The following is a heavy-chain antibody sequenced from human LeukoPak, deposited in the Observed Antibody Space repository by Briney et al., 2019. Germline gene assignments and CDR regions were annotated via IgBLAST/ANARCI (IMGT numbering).Heavy chain of an antibody. CDR2: IDYSGST. J-gene: IGHJ6*03. CDR1: GGSISSYY. V-gene: IGHV4-59*01. D-gene: IGHD3-22*01. Sequence: NPSETLSLTCTVSGGSISSYYWSWIRQPPGKGLEWIGYIDYSGSTNYNPSLKSRVTISVDTSKNQFSLKLSSVTAADTAVYYCARVHYDSSGYYFDYYYYYMDVWGKGTTVTVSS. CDR3: ARVHYDSSGYYFDYYYYYMDV.